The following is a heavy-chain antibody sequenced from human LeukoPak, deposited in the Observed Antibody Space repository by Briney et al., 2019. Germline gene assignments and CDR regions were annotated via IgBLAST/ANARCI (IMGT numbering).Heavy chain of an antibody. CDR1: GYTLTELS. CDR2: FDPEDGET. V-gene: IGHV1-24*01. Sequence: ASVKVSCKVSGYTLTELSMHWVRQAPGKGLEWMGGFDPEDGETIYAQKFQGRVTMTEDTSTDTAYMELSSLRSEDTAVYYCATKAYPIFGVVSFFDYWGQGTLVTVSS. J-gene: IGHJ4*02. CDR3: ATKAYPIFGVVSFFDY. D-gene: IGHD3-3*01.